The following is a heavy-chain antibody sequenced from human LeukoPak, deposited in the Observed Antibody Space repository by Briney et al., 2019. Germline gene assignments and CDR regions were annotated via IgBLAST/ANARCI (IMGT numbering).Heavy chain of an antibody. CDR1: GFTFSTFS. CDR2: ISSRSSAI. D-gene: IGHD1-26*01. V-gene: IGHV3-48*01. Sequence: GGSLRLSCAASGFTFSTFSMNWVRQAPGKGLEWVSYISSRSSAIYYADSVKGRFTISRDNAKNSVYLQMNSLRAEDTAVYYCARAGIVGADYWGQGTLVTVSS. CDR3: ARAGIVGADY. J-gene: IGHJ4*02.